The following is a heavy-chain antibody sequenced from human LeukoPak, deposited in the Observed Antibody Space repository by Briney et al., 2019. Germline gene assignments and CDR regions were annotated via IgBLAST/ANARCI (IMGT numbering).Heavy chain of an antibody. Sequence: GGSLRLACAASGFTVSSNYMSWVRQAPGKGLEWVANIKEDGSEKNYVDSVKGRFTISRDNAENSLFLQMNSLRVDDTAVYYCATRLGWGQGTLVTVSS. CDR2: IKEDGSEK. CDR3: ATRLG. CDR1: GFTVSSNY. J-gene: IGHJ4*02. V-gene: IGHV3-7*01.